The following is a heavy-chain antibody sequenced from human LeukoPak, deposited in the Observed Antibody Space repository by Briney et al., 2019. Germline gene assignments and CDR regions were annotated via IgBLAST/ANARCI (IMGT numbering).Heavy chain of an antibody. V-gene: IGHV1-3*01. J-gene: IGHJ4*02. D-gene: IGHD2-21*02. CDR1: GYIFTDYA. CDR2: INAGNGHT. CDR3: ARGRWPATTASYYFDF. Sequence: ASVKVSCRASGYIFTDYAILWVRQAPGQRLEWLGWINAGNGHTKYSQNFQGRVTLTRDTSATTASMEMNSLRSEDTALYYCARGRWPATTASYYFDFWGLGTLVTVSS.